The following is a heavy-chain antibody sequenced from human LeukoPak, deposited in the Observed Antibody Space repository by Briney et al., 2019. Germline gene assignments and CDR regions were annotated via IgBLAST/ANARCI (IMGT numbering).Heavy chain of an antibody. J-gene: IGHJ2*01. Sequence: GGSLRLSCAASGISFDEYAMHWVRQVPGKGLEWVSGISWNSGSIVYADSVKGRFTISRDSSRNTLFLHMNTLRAEDTAIYYCAKDRTVGASYWYFDLWGRGTLVTVSS. CDR2: ISWNSGSI. CDR3: AKDRTVGASYWYFDL. D-gene: IGHD1-26*01. V-gene: IGHV3-9*01. CDR1: GISFDEYA.